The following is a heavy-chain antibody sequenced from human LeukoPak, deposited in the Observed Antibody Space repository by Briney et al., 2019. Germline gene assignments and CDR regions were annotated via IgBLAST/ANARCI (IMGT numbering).Heavy chain of an antibody. CDR1: GFTFSSYG. J-gene: IGHJ6*03. Sequence: PGGSLRLSCAASGFTFSSYGMHWVRQAPGKGLEWVAFIRYDGSNKYYADSVKGRFTISRDNSKNTLYLQMNSLRAEDTAVYYCVKDPLASTTGKYYMDVWGKGTTVIVSS. CDR2: IRYDGSNK. D-gene: IGHD1-1*01. CDR3: VKDPLASTTGKYYMDV. V-gene: IGHV3-30*02.